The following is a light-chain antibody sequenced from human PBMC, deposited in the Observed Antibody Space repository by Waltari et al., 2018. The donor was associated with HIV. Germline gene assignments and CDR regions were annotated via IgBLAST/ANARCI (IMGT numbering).Light chain of an antibody. CDR2: RNT. CDR1: NIGSKT. Sequence: SYELTQPLSVSVALGQTARITCGGDNIGSKTVHLYQQKPGQAPVLVIYRNTNRPSGIPGRFSGSNSGNTATLTIPRAQVGDEADYYCHVWDRATGVFGTGTTVTVL. V-gene: IGLV3-9*01. J-gene: IGLJ1*01. CDR3: HVWDRATGV.